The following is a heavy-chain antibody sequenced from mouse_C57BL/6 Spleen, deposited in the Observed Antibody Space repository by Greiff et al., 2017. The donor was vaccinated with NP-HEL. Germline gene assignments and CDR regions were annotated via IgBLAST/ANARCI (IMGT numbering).Heavy chain of an antibody. Sequence: EVKLQESGPGLVKPSQSLSLTCSVTGYSITSGYYWNWIRQFPGNKLEWMGYISYDGSNNYNPSLKNRISITRDTSKNQFFLKFNSVTTEDTATYYCARGVYYGNYWFAYWGQGTLVTVSA. V-gene: IGHV3-6*01. CDR2: ISYDGSN. J-gene: IGHJ3*01. CDR3: ARGVYYGNYWFAY. D-gene: IGHD2-1*01. CDR1: GYSITSGYY.